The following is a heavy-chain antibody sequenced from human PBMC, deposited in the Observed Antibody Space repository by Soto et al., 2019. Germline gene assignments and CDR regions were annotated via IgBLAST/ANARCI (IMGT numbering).Heavy chain of an antibody. Sequence: PGGSLRLSCAASGFTFTNYAMSWVRQAPGKGLEWVSTISGSGGNTYYADSVKGRFTISRDSSKNTLYLQMNSLRAEDTAVYYCAKHSGSGVVIPIDFDYWGQGTLVTVSS. CDR1: GFTFTNYA. CDR2: ISGSGGNT. D-gene: IGHD2-21*01. V-gene: IGHV3-23*01. J-gene: IGHJ4*02. CDR3: AKHSGSGVVIPIDFDY.